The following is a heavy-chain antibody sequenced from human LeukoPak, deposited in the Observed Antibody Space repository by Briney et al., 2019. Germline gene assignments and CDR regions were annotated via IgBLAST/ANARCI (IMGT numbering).Heavy chain of an antibody. V-gene: IGHV4-59*01. J-gene: IGHJ4*02. CDR2: VFSSGSA. D-gene: IGHD5-24*01. CDR3: AGGPTIVKYYFGF. CDR1: GDSMTSYY. Sequence: SETLSLTCTVSGDSMTSYYWSWIRQPPGKGLECIGYVFSSGSANYNPSLKSRATISVDTSKNQFSLQLNSVTAADTAVYYCAGGPTIVKYYFGFWGQGTLVTVSS.